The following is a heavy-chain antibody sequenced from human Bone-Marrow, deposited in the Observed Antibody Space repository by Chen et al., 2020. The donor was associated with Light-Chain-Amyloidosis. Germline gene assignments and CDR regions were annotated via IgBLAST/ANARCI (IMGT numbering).Heavy chain of an antibody. D-gene: IGHD6-6*01. Sequence: QLQLQESGPGLVKPSETLSLTCSVSGDSITRSDYYWGWIRQTPGKGLEWIGSMYYSGSTYNNPSLNGRVSRSVDTSNNQFSLKLSSVTAADTALYYCARHEWHSRASVLNWFDPWGQGTLVTVSS. CDR3: ARHEWHSRASVLNWFDP. CDR2: MYYSGST. V-gene: IGHV4-39*01. CDR1: GDSITRSDYY. J-gene: IGHJ5*02.